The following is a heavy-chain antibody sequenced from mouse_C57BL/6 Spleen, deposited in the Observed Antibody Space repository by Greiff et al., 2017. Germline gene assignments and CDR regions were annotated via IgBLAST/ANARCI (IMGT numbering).Heavy chain of an antibody. Sequence: VQLQESGAELVRPGSSVKVSCKASGYAFTSYLLEWVKQRPGQGLEWIGVIYPGSGDTNYNEKFKGKATLTADKSSSTAYMQLSGLTSEDSAVYSGARAGIDFAYWGQGTPLTVSA. CDR2: IYPGSGDT. J-gene: IGHJ2*01. V-gene: IGHV1-54*01. D-gene: IGHD2-12*01. CDR3: ARAGIDFAY. CDR1: GYAFTSYL.